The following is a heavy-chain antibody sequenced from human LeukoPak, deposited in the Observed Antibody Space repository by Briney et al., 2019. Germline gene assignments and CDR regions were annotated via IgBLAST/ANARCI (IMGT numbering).Heavy chain of an antibody. CDR3: ARNGYDSVVFDY. CDR1: GGSISSYY. Sequence: SETLTLTCTVSGGSISSYYWSWIRQPPGRGLEWIGYIYYSGSTNYNPSLKSRVTISVDTSKNQFSLKLSSVTAADTAVYYSARNGYDSVVFDYWGQGTLVTVSS. D-gene: IGHD5-12*01. CDR2: IYYSGST. J-gene: IGHJ4*02. V-gene: IGHV4-59*01.